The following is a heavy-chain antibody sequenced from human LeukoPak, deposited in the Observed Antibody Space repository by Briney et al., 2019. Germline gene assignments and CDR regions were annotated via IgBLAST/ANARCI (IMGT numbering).Heavy chain of an antibody. CDR1: GFTVSSNY. CDR3: ARVKHYYDSSGYYWAYDYGMDV. Sequence: GGSLRLSCAASGFTVSSNYMSWVRQAPGKGLEWVSVIYSGGSTYYADSVKGRFTISRDNSKNTLYLQMNSLRAEDTAVYYCARVKHYYDSSGYYWAYDYGMDVWGQGTTVTVSS. V-gene: IGHV3-53*01. CDR2: IYSGGST. D-gene: IGHD3-22*01. J-gene: IGHJ6*02.